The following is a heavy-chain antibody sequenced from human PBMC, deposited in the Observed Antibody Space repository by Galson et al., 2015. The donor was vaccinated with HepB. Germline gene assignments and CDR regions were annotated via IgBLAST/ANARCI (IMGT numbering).Heavy chain of an antibody. V-gene: IGHV1-69*13. CDR1: GVTFSSYA. CDR2: IIPLFGSA. CDR3: ARQYDTSGYYAY. J-gene: IGHJ4*02. D-gene: IGHD3-22*01. Sequence: VKASCKASGVTFSSYAISWLRQAPGQGLEWMGGIIPLFGSANYAQKLQGRVTITADESTSTTHMVLSSLRSEDTALYYCARQYDTSGYYAYWGQGTLVTVSS.